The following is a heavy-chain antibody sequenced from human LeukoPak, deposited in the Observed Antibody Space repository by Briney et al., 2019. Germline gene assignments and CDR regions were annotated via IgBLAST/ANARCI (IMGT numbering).Heavy chain of an antibody. CDR3: ARRSPDSYWYFDL. V-gene: IGHV4-59*08. CDR1: GGSVSSYY. Sequence: PSETLSLTCSVSGGSVSSYYWSWIRQAPGMGLEWIGYVYHSGGASYNPSLKSRITLSVDSSKNHISLEMSSVTAADTAVYYCARRSPDSYWYFDLWGRGTLVTVSS. J-gene: IGHJ2*01. CDR2: VYHSGGA.